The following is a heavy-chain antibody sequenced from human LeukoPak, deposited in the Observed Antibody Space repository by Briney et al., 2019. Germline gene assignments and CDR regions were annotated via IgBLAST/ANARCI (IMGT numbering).Heavy chain of an antibody. V-gene: IGHV1-2*02. CDR2: INPNSGGS. CDR1: GYTFTGYY. Sequence: ASVKVSCKASGYTFTGYYMHWVRQAPGQGLEWMGWINPNSGGSHYAQKFQGRVTMTRDTSINTGYMELTSLRTDDTAVYYCARGPRYGESGYNLGPYWGQGTLVTVSS. CDR3: ARGPRYGESGYNLGPY. D-gene: IGHD5-12*01. J-gene: IGHJ4*02.